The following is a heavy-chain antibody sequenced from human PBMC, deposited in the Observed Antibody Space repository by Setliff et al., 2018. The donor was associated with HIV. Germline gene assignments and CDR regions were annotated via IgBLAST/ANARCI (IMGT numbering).Heavy chain of an antibody. CDR3: ARDRDSLLIGYTPNNWFDP. Sequence: ASVKVSCKASGYTFTRYAIHWLRLAPGQSLEWMGWINADNGDTKYSQKFHDRVTITRDLSANTVFMELSSLRSEDTAVYYCARDRDSLLIGYTPNNWFDPWGQGTLVTVSS. D-gene: IGHD3-9*01. CDR2: INADNGDT. CDR1: GYTFTRYA. V-gene: IGHV1-3*01. J-gene: IGHJ5*02.